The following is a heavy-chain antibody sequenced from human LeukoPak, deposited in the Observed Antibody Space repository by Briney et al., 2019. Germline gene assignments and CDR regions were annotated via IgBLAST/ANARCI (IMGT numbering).Heavy chain of an antibody. CDR3: ASVHMTTVKFDP. CDR2: IYYSGST. V-gene: IGHV4-59*08. D-gene: IGHD4-11*01. CDR1: VDSISSYY. J-gene: IGHJ5*02. Sequence: PSETLSLTCTVSVDSISSYYWSWIRQPPGRGLEWIGYIYYSGSTNYNPSLKSRVTISVDTSKNQFSLKLSSVTAADTAVYYCASVHMTTVKFDPWGQGTLVTVSS.